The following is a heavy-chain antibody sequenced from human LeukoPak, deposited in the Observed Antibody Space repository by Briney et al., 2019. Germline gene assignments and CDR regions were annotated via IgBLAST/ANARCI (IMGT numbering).Heavy chain of an antibody. D-gene: IGHD3-22*01. CDR3: ARGPRYGSSDYPNYGMDV. Sequence: SQTLSLTCAISGDSVSSNSAAWNWIRQSPSRGLEWLGRTYYRSKWYNDYAVSVKSRITINPDTSKNQFSLQLNSVTPEDTAVYYCARGPRYGSSDYPNYGMDVWGQGTTVTVSS. V-gene: IGHV6-1*01. CDR1: GDSVSSNSAA. CDR2: TYYRSKWYN. J-gene: IGHJ6*02.